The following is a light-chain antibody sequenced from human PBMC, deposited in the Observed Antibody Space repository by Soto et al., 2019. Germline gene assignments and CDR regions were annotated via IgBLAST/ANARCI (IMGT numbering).Light chain of an antibody. CDR3: QQLRKYPST. Sequence: IQLTQSLSSLSASVGDRVTITCRASQDIAIYLAWYQQKPGEAPKLLIYAASTLYGGVPSRFSGSGSGTEFALTISSLQAEDCATYCCQQLRKYPSTFGGGTKVDIK. CDR2: AAS. V-gene: IGKV1-9*01. CDR1: QDIAIY. J-gene: IGKJ4*01.